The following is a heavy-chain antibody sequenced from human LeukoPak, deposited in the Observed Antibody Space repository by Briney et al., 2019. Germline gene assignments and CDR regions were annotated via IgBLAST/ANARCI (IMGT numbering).Heavy chain of an antibody. CDR2: IYYSGST. D-gene: IGHD6-19*01. CDR1: GGSISSYY. Sequence: SETLSLTCTVSGGSISSYYWSWIRQPPGKGLEWIGYIYYSGSTNYNPSLKSRVTISVDTSKNQSSLKLSSVTAADTAVYYCARWEAVAGLDYWGQGTLVTVSS. CDR3: ARWEAVAGLDY. J-gene: IGHJ4*02. V-gene: IGHV4-59*01.